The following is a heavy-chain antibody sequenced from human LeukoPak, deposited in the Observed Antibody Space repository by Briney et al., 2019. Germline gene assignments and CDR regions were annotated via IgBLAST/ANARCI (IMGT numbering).Heavy chain of an antibody. CDR2: IIPIFGAA. V-gene: IGHV1-69*05. CDR3: ARVGGGNGETFDY. D-gene: IGHD4-23*01. CDR1: GGTFSSYA. J-gene: IGHJ4*02. Sequence: ASVKVSCKASGGTFSSYAISWVRQAPGQGLEWMGGIIPIFGAANYAQKFQGRVTITRNTSISTAYMELSSLRSEDTAVYYCARVGGGNGETFDYWGQGTLVTVSS.